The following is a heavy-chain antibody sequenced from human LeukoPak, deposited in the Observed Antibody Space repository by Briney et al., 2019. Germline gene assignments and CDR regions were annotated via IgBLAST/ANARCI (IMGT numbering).Heavy chain of an antibody. CDR2: INHSGST. J-gene: IGHJ3*02. CDR1: GGSFSGYY. V-gene: IGHV4-34*01. CDR3: AYILWFGELI. Sequence: ESSETLSLTCAVYGGSFSGYYWSWIRQPPGKGLEWIGEINHSGSTNYNPSLKSRVTISVDTSKNQFSLKLSSVTAADTAVYYCAYILWFGELIWGQGTMVTVSS. D-gene: IGHD3-10*01.